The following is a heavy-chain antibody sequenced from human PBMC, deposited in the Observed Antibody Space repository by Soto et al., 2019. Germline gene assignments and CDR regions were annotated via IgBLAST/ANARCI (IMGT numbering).Heavy chain of an antibody. D-gene: IGHD1-20*01. CDR1: GYIFSDYS. Sequence: GWSLRLSCAASGYIFSDYSMSWVRQAPGKGLEWVSSIGGGDHDRYYTDSVRGRFTISRDNSKNTVFLQMNSLRAEDTAIYYCVKYRMDHNSVWDPFDIWGQGTMVTVSS. CDR3: VKYRMDHNSVWDPFDI. CDR2: IGGGDHDR. V-gene: IGHV3-23*01. J-gene: IGHJ3*02.